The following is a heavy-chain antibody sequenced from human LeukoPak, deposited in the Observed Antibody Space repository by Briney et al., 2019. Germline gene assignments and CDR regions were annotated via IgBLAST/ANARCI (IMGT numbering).Heavy chain of an antibody. CDR3: ARLSDSSGYCYYGMDV. CDR2: IYPGDSDT. V-gene: IGHV5-51*01. D-gene: IGHD3-22*01. Sequence: GESLKISCKGSGYSFTSYWIGWVRQMPGKGLEWMGIIYPGDSDTRYSPSFQGQVTISADKSISTAYLQWSSLKASDTAMYYCARLSDSSGYCYYGMDVWGQGTTVTVSS. J-gene: IGHJ6*02. CDR1: GYSFTSYW.